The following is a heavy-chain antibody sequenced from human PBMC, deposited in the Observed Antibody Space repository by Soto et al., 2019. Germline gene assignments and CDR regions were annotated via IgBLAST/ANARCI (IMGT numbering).Heavy chain of an antibody. V-gene: IGHV4-30-4*01. CDR3: ARAQGSGFLVS. J-gene: IGHJ4*02. Sequence: QVQLQESGPGLVKPSQTLSLTCTVSGGSISSGDYYWSWIRQPPGKGLEWIGYIYYSGSTYYNPSLKSRVTISVDTSKNQFYLKMRSVTAADTAVYYCARAQGSGFLVSWGQGTLVTVSS. D-gene: IGHD3-10*01. CDR1: GGSISSGDYY. CDR2: IYYSGST.